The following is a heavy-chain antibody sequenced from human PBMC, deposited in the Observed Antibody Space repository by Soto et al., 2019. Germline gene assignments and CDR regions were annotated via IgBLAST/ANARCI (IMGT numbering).Heavy chain of an antibody. J-gene: IGHJ3*01. D-gene: IGHD2-15*01. CDR3: ARDCGGGGCFRSAFDL. CDR2: TFNFDGSL. Sequence: EVQLVESGGRLVKPGGSLRLSCAASGFALSSYSIGWVRQAPGKGLEWVSFTFNFDGSLYYADSVKGRFAISRDNAKNSVYLQMNSLRAEDTAVYYCARDCGGGGCFRSAFDLWGQGTVVTVSS. V-gene: IGHV3-21*01. CDR1: GFALSSYS.